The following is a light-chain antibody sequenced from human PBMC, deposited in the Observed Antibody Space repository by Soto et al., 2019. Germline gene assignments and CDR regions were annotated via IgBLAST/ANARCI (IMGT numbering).Light chain of an antibody. Sequence: QAVVTQPASVSGSPGQSITISCTGTSSDIGGYNYVSWYQHHPGKAPKLMIYEVSYRPSGVSNRFSGSKSGNTASLTISGLHAEDEADYYCSSYTSSSTLVFGGGTKLTVL. CDR2: EVS. V-gene: IGLV2-14*01. CDR1: SSDIGGYNY. J-gene: IGLJ3*02. CDR3: SSYTSSSTLV.